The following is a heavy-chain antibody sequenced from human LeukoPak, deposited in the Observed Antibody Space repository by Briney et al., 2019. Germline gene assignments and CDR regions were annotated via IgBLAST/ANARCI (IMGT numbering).Heavy chain of an antibody. CDR1: GDSISSYY. CDR3: ARVRAAAGTPPYYYGMDV. V-gene: IGHV4-59*01. J-gene: IGHJ6*02. Sequence: SETLSLTCTVSGDSISSYYWSWIRQPPGKGLEWIGYIYYSGSTNYNPSLKSRVTISVDMSKNQFSLKLSSVTAADTAVYYCARVRAAAGTPPYYYGMDVWGQGTTVTVSS. D-gene: IGHD6-13*01. CDR2: IYYSGST.